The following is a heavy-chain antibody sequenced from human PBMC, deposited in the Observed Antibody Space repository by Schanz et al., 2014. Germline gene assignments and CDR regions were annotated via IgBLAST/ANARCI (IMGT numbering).Heavy chain of an antibody. CDR3: AKDRSWDYDSSGYFDY. Sequence: VQLVESGGGLVKPGGSLRLSCAASGFTFTNYAMSWVRQAPGKGLEWVSAISGSGGSTYYADSVKGRFTISRDNSKNSLYLQMNSLRAEDTAVYYCAKDRSWDYDSSGYFDYWGQGTLVTVSS. V-gene: IGHV3-23*04. CDR1: GFTFTNYA. CDR2: ISGSGGST. D-gene: IGHD3-22*01. J-gene: IGHJ4*02.